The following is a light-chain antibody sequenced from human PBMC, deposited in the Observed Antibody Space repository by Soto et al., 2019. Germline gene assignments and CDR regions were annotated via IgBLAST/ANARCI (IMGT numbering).Light chain of an antibody. V-gene: IGLV2-8*01. CDR3: NSFAGSAHVV. CDR2: DVS. Sequence: QSALAQPPSASGSPGQSVTISCTGTSSDVGAYNYVSWYQQHRGKAPKLIIYDVSQRLSGIPDRFSGSKSGNTASLTVSGLQAEDEAVYYCNSFAGSAHVVFGGGTQLTVL. J-gene: IGLJ2*01. CDR1: SSDVGAYNY.